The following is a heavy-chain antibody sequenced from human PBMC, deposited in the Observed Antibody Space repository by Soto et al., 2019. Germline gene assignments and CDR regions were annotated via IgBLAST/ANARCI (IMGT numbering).Heavy chain of an antibody. CDR2: INNKGDSA. D-gene: IGHD6-19*01. Sequence: PGGSLRLSCAASGFTFSSYGMHWVRQAPGKGLVWVSRINNKGDSATYADFAKGRFTISRDNAKNTLYLQMNSLKTEDTAVYYCATGASGCFDPWGQGTLVTVSS. V-gene: IGHV3-74*01. CDR3: ATGASGCFDP. CDR1: GFTFSSYG. J-gene: IGHJ5*02.